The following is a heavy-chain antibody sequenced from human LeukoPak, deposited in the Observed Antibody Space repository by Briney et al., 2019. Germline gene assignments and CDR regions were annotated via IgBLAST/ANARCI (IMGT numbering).Heavy chain of an antibody. J-gene: IGHJ6*02. V-gene: IGHV3-30-3*01. CDR3: ARDKWKRGLMVV. D-gene: IGHD1-20*01. CDR2: ISYDGSNK. CDR1: GFTFSNFA. Sequence: TGGSLSFSCSASGFTFSNFARHRVRQAPGKGLEWVAVISYDGSNKYYADSVKGRFTISRDNSKNTLYLQMNSLRAEDTAVYYCARDKWKRGLMVVEGQGKGVTVSS.